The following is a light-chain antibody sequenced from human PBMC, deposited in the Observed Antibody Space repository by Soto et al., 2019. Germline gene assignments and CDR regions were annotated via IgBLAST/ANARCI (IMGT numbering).Light chain of an antibody. V-gene: IGKV1-39*01. CDR3: QESYSTPLA. J-gene: IGKJ4*01. CDR2: AAS. Sequence: DLPVPRSSLSLSASVLPRFTRTCGTCQNINIFLNWYQQKPGRAPMVVISAASNLESGVPSRFSGRGSGTEFTLTISNLQPGDSALYFCQESYSTPLACGGGTKVDNK. CDR1: QNINIF.